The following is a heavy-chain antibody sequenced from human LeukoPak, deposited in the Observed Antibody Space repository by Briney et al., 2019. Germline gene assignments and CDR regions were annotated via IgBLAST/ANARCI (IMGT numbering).Heavy chain of an antibody. J-gene: IGHJ4*02. V-gene: IGHV3-23*01. CDR1: GFTFSSYA. CDR2: ISGSGGST. D-gene: IGHD3-16*01. CDR3: AKDPLGEDY. Sequence: GGSLSFSGAAPGFTFSSYAWSWVGQAPGKGLEWVSAISGSGGSTYYADSVKGRFTISRDNSKNTLYLQMNSLRAEDTAVYYCAKDPLGEDYWGQGTLVTVSS.